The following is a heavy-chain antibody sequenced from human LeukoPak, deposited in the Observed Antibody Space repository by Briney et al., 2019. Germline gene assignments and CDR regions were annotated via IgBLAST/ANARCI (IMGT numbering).Heavy chain of an antibody. CDR2: ISSGGSTI. CDR3: ARRYCSSTSCLIDY. Sequence: QPGGSLRLSCAASGFTFSSYEMNWVRQAPGKGLEWVSYISSGGSTIYYADSVKGRFTISRDNAKNSLYLQMNSLRAEDTAVYYCARRYCSSTSCLIDYWGQGTLVTVSS. V-gene: IGHV3-48*03. D-gene: IGHD2-2*01. J-gene: IGHJ4*02. CDR1: GFTFSSYE.